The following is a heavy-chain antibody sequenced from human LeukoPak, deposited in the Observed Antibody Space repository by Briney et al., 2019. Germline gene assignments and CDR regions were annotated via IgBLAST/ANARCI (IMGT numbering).Heavy chain of an antibody. CDR2: ISHSGDT. CDR3: ARGTTVAASAS. CDR1: GYSISSSYY. V-gene: IGHV4-38-2*01. D-gene: IGHD4-11*01. J-gene: IGHJ5*02. Sequence: SGTLSLTCGVSGYSISSSYYWGWIRQPPGKGLEWIGSISHSGDTCYNPSLKSRVTISVDTSKNQFPLRLSSVTAADTAIYYCARGTTVAASASWGQGTLVTVSS.